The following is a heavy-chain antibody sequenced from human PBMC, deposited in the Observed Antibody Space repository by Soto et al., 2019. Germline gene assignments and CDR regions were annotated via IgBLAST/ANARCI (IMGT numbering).Heavy chain of an antibody. CDR3: ARVLERDSSVYYSSHSFDP. D-gene: IGHD3-22*01. V-gene: IGHV4-4*02. CDR2: IYHSGST. CDR1: VGSINISNL. Sequence: WEPLSLTCAVSVGSINISNLWSWVRQPPGKGLEWIGEIYHSGSTNYNPSLKSPVTISVDKSKNQFSLKLSSVTAADTAVYYCARVLERDSSVYYSSHSFDPWGQGTMVTVYS. J-gene: IGHJ5*02.